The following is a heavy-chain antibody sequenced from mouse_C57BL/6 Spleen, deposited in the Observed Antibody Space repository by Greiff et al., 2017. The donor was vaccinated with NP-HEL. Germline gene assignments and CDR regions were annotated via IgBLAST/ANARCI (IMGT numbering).Heavy chain of an antibody. CDR2: ISSGSSTI. Sequence: EVKLEESGGGLVKPGGSLKLSCAASGFTFSDYGMHWVRQAPEKGLEWVAYISSGSSTIYYADTVKGRFTISRDNAKNTLFLQMTSLRSEDTAMYYCARRDGYYPSYYAMDYWGQGTSVTVSS. CDR1: GFTFSDYG. D-gene: IGHD2-3*01. V-gene: IGHV5-17*01. J-gene: IGHJ4*01. CDR3: ARRDGYYPSYYAMDY.